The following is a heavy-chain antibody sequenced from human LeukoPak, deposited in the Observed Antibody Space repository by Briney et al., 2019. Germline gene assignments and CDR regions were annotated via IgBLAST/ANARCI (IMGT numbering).Heavy chain of an antibody. V-gene: IGHV1-69*05. CDR2: IIPIFGTA. Sequence: GSSVKVSCKASGGTFSSYAISWVRQAPGQGLEWMGGIIPIFGTANYAQKFQGRVTITTDESTSTAYMELSSLRSEDTAVYYCASWGIWSGYYSSPASDKTPYYYYMDVWGKGTTVTVSS. D-gene: IGHD3-3*01. CDR3: ASWGIWSGYYSSPASDKTPYYYYMDV. J-gene: IGHJ6*03. CDR1: GGTFSSYA.